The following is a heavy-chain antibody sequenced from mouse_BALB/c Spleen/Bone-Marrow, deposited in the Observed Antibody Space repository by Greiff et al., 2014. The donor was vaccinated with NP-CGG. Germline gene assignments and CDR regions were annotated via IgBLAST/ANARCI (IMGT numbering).Heavy chain of an antibody. CDR3: VRLYDYGTRFAY. D-gene: IGHD2-4*01. CDR2: ISNGGIYT. V-gene: IGHV5-6*02. CDR1: GFTFSTYG. Sequence: EVKVEESGGDLVKPGGSLKLSCAASGFTFSTYGMSWVRQTPDKRLEWVAAISNGGIYTYYPDTVKGRFTISRDNAKNTLYLQRSSRKAEDTAMYDCVRLYDYGTRFAYWGQGTLVTVAA. J-gene: IGHJ3*01.